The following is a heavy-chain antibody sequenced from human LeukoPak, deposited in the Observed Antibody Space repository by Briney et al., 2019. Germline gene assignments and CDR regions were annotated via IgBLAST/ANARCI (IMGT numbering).Heavy chain of an antibody. Sequence: GASVKVSCKASGYTFTGYYMHWVRQAPGQGLEWMGWINPNSGGTNYAQKFQGRVTMTRDTSISTAYMELSRLRSDDTAVYYCAREGPPIAVAGTDYYYYMDVWGKGTTVTISS. D-gene: IGHD6-19*01. CDR3: AREGPPIAVAGTDYYYYMDV. CDR2: INPNSGGT. V-gene: IGHV1-2*02. CDR1: GYTFTGYY. J-gene: IGHJ6*03.